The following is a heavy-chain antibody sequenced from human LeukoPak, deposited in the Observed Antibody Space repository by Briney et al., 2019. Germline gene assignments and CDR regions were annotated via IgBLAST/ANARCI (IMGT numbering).Heavy chain of an antibody. CDR1: GFTFSSYG. D-gene: IGHD3-22*01. V-gene: IGHV3-33*03. CDR3: ARGGIGYYDSSGYPYYFDY. Sequence: PGGSLRLSCAASGFTFSSYGMHWVRQAPGKGLEWVAVIWYDGSNKYYADSVKGRFTISRDNAKNSLYLQMNSLRAEDTAVYYCARGGIGYYDSSGYPYYFDYWGQGTLVTVSS. J-gene: IGHJ4*02. CDR2: IWYDGSNK.